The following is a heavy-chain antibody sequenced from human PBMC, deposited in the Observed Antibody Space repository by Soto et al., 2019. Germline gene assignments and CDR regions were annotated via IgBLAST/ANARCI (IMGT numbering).Heavy chain of an antibody. CDR3: ARDRYYYDSNGYDLLDY. V-gene: IGHV4-31*03. CDR1: RGSLGSGAYS. J-gene: IGHJ4*02. Sequence: SETLSLTCTVSRGSLGSGAYSCAWIRQNPGKGLEWVGYIYYSGSTYHNPSLKSRVTISVDTSKNQFSLKLSSVTAADTAVYYCARDRYYYDSNGYDLLDYRSQRTLVTGS. D-gene: IGHD3-22*01. CDR2: IYYSGST.